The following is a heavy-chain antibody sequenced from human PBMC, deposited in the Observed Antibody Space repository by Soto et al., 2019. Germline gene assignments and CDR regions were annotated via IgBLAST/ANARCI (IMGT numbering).Heavy chain of an antibody. CDR3: ARDIVVPATTYYYYGMDV. J-gene: IGHJ6*02. CDR2: ISAYNGNT. CDR1: GYTFTSYG. V-gene: IGHV1-18*04. D-gene: IGHD2-2*01. Sequence: ASVKVSCKASGYTFTSYGISWVRQAPGQGLEWMGWISAYNGNTNYAQKLQGRVTMTTDTSTSTAYMELRSLRSDDTAVYYCARDIVVPATTYYYYGMDVWGQGTTVTVSS.